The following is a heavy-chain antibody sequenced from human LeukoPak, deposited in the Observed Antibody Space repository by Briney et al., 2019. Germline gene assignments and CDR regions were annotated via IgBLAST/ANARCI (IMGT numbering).Heavy chain of an antibody. CDR1: GHTFTIYY. J-gene: IGHJ4*02. CDR3: ARDGGSSGWFDY. Sequence: ASVTVSFTSAGHTFTIYYMHWVRHAPGQGLEWMGIINPSGGSTSYAQKFQGRVTMTRDTSTSTVYMELSSLRSEDTAVYYCARDGGSSGWFDYWGQGTLVTVSS. V-gene: IGHV1-46*01. CDR2: INPSGGST. D-gene: IGHD3-22*01.